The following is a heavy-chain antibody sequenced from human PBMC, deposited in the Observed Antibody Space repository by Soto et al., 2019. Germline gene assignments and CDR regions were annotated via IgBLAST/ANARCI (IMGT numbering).Heavy chain of an antibody. J-gene: IGHJ3*01. D-gene: IGHD3-10*01. V-gene: IGHV1-46*01. CDR2: INPSFGST. Sequence: QVQLVQSGAEVKKPGASVNVSCKASGYTFTTYYMHWVRQAPGQGLEWMGIINPSFGSTTYAQQFQGRVIMTRDTSTSTVYMELSSLRYEDTAVYFCARSFGSGTYHDVFDFWGQGTMVTVSS. CDR3: ARSFGSGTYHDVFDF. CDR1: GYTFTTYY.